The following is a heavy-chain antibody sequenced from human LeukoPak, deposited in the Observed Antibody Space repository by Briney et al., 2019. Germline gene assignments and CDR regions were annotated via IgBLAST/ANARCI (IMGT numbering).Heavy chain of an antibody. CDR1: GVSISSGGYY. CDR2: IYYSGST. J-gene: IGHJ5*02. CDR3: ASTRRGYYYDSSA. D-gene: IGHD3-22*01. V-gene: IGHV4-31*03. Sequence: PSETLSLTCTVSGVSISSGGYYWSWIRQHPGKGLEWIGYIYYSGSTYYNPSLKSRVTISVDTSKNQFSLKLSSVTAADTAVYYCASTRRGYYYDSSAWGQGTLVTVSS.